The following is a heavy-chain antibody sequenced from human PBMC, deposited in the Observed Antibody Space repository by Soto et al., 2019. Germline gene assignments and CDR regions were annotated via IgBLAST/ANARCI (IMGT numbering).Heavy chain of an antibody. CDR3: ARGWGYDSTDYYYAY. J-gene: IGHJ4*02. V-gene: IGHV1-69*01. CDR1: GVIFRSHA. D-gene: IGHD3-22*01. Sequence: QVQLVQSGAEVKKPGSSVKVSCKASGVIFRSHAITWVRQAPGQGLEWMGGIILIFDTASYAQKFQGRVRITADESTSTVYMELSSLRSDDTAIYYCARGWGYDSTDYYYAYWGQGTLVIVSS. CDR2: IILIFDTA.